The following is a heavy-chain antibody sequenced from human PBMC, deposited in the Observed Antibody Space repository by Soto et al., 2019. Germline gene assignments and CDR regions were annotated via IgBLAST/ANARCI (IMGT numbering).Heavy chain of an antibody. V-gene: IGHV3-15*01. CDR3: TTAPAALDI. Sequence: GSLRLSCAASRXTLSNASMTWVRQVPGKGLEWVGRIKGKTDGGTIDYAAPVKGRFTISRDDSENTLYMQMNSMKNEDTAIYYCTTAPAALDIWGQGTMVTVSS. J-gene: IGHJ3*02. CDR2: IKGKTDGGTI. CDR1: RXTLSNAS.